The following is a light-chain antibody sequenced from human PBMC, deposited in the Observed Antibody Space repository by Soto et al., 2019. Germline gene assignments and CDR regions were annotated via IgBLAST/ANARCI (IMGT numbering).Light chain of an antibody. CDR2: AAS. Sequence: IQLSQSPSSLSASVGDRVTITFRASQGISSYLAWYQQKPGKAPNLLIYAASTLQSGVPSRFSGSGSGTDFTLAISSLQPEDFATYYCQQVNVYPSTFGGGTKVDI. J-gene: IGKJ4*01. CDR3: QQVNVYPST. V-gene: IGKV1-9*01. CDR1: QGISSY.